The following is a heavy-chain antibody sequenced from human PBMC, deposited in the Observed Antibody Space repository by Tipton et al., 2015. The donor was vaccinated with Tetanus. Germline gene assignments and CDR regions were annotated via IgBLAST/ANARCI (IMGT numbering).Heavy chain of an antibody. Sequence: GLVKPSETLSLTCGVSDGSFNAYYWSWIRQTPGKGLEWIGSISYSGRTYYSPSLKSRVTMSVDTSKKDFSVRLGSVTAADTAVYYCARLREIVSRSGWAFDYWGQGIVVTVSS. CDR1: DGSFNAYY. D-gene: IGHD5/OR15-5a*01. V-gene: IGHV4-59*04. J-gene: IGHJ4*02. CDR3: ARLREIVSRSGWAFDY. CDR2: ISYSGRT.